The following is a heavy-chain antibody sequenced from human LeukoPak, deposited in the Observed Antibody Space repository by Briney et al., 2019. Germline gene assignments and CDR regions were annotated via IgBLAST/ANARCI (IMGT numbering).Heavy chain of an antibody. CDR3: ARGYRGYSNFLDFDY. D-gene: IGHD4-11*01. V-gene: IGHV1-2*02. CDR2: INPNSGGA. CDR1: GYTFTGYY. Sequence: GASVKVSCXASGYTFTGYYMHWVRQAPGQGLEWMGWINPNSGGANYAQKFQGRVTMTRDTSISTAYMELSRLRSDDTAVYYCARGYRGYSNFLDFDYWGQGTLVTVSS. J-gene: IGHJ4*02.